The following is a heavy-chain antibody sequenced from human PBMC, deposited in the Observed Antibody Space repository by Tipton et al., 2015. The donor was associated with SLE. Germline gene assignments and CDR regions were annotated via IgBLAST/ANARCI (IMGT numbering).Heavy chain of an antibody. Sequence: SLRLSCAASRFTFSSYWMAWVRQAPGKGLEWVSVIYSGGSTYYADSVKGRFTISRDNSKNTLYLQMNSLRAEDTAVYYCARESTVTTSDYWGQGTLVTVSS. V-gene: IGHV3-53*05. CDR3: ARESTVTTSDY. D-gene: IGHD4-17*01. CDR2: IYSGGST. J-gene: IGHJ4*02. CDR1: RFTFSSYW.